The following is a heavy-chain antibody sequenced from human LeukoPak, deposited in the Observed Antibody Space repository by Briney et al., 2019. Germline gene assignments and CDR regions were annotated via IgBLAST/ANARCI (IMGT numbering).Heavy chain of an antibody. J-gene: IGHJ6*02. V-gene: IGHV1-69*13. D-gene: IGHD1-26*01. CDR2: IIPIFGTA. CDR3: ARVSLGSYGSQHYYYYGMDV. Sequence: SVKVSCKASGYTFTSYGISWVRQAPGQGLEWMGGIIPIFGTANYAQKFQGRVTITADESTSTAYMELSSLRSEDTAVYYCARVSLGSYGSQHYYYYGMDVRGQGTTVTVSS. CDR1: GYTFTSYG.